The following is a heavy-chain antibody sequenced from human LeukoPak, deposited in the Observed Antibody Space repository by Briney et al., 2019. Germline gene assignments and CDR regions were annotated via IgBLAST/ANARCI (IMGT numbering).Heavy chain of an antibody. V-gene: IGHV4-4*02. J-gene: IGHJ4*02. Sequence: SETLSLTCAVSGVSISSSNWWHWVRQPPGKGLEWIGEIYHSGSTNYNPSLKSRLTMSLDTSKNQFSLRLSSVTAADTAVYFCARGAAGTGAADYWGQGTLVTVSS. CDR3: ARGAAGTGAADY. CDR2: IYHSGST. D-gene: IGHD6-13*01. CDR1: GVSISSSNW.